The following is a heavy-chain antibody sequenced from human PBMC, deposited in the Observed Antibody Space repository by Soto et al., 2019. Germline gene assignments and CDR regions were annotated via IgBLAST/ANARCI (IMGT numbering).Heavy chain of an antibody. D-gene: IGHD2-2*01. J-gene: IGHJ4*02. CDR1: GGSISSGGYY. Sequence: QVQLQESGPGLVKPSQTLSLTCTVSGGSISSGGYYWSWIRQHPGKGLEWIGYIYYSGSTYYNPSLKSRVTISVDTSKTQFSLKLSSVTAADTAVYYCAREPCSSTSCYVDYWGQGTLVTVSS. V-gene: IGHV4-31*03. CDR2: IYYSGST. CDR3: AREPCSSTSCYVDY.